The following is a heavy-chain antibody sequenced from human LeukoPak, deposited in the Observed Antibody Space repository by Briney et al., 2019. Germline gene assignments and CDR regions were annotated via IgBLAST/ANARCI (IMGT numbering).Heavy chain of an antibody. D-gene: IGHD1-14*01. CDR1: GGSISSYY. J-gene: IGHJ4*02. V-gene: IGHV4-59*01. Sequence: KPSETLSLTCTVSGGSISSYYWSWIRQPPGKGLEWIGDIHYRGNTKYNPSLRSRVTISVDTSKNQFSLKLNSVTAADTAVYYCARDRPPGLTASWGQGILVTVSS. CDR2: IHYRGNT. CDR3: ARDRPPGLTAS.